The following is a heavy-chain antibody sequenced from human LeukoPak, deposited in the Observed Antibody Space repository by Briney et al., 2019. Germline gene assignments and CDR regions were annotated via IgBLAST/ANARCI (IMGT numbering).Heavy chain of an antibody. CDR3: AKDVHGGNSEDY. Sequence: SGGSLRLSCAASGFTFSSYSMNWVRQAPGKGLEWVSSISSSSSYIYYADSVKGRFTISRDNAKNSLYLQMNSLRAEDTAVYYCAKDVHGGNSEDYWGQGTLVTVSS. CDR2: ISSSSSYI. D-gene: IGHD4-23*01. J-gene: IGHJ4*02. V-gene: IGHV3-21*04. CDR1: GFTFSSYS.